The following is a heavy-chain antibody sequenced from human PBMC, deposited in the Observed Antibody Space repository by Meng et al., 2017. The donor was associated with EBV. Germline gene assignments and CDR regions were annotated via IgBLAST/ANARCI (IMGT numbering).Heavy chain of an antibody. CDR3: ARGRWLQPGSYFDY. CDR2: INHSGST. Sequence: QVRLQPGGAGLLKSSETLSLTCAVYGGSFSGYYWSWIRQPPGKGLEWIGEINHSGSTNYNPSLKSRVTISVDTSKNQFSLKLSSVTAADTAVYYCARGRWLQPGSYFDYWGQGTLVTVSS. V-gene: IGHV4-34*01. CDR1: GGSFSGYY. D-gene: IGHD5-24*01. J-gene: IGHJ4*02.